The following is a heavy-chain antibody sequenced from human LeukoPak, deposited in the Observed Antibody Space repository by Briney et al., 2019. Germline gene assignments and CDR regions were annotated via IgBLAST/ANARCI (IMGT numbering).Heavy chain of an antibody. Sequence: SETLSLTCTVSGGSISSYYWSWIRQPPGKGLEWIGYIYYSGSTNYNPSLKSRVTISVDTSKNQFSLKLSSVTAADTAVYYCAGHSGSYLDPTFYCYYYMDVWGQGTLVTVSS. D-gene: IGHD1-26*01. CDR3: AGHSGSYLDPTFYCYYYMDV. J-gene: IGHJ6*03. CDR1: GGSISSYY. CDR2: IYYSGST. V-gene: IGHV4-59*01.